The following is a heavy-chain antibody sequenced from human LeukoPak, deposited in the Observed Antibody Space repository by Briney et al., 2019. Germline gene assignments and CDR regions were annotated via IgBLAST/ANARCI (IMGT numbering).Heavy chain of an antibody. J-gene: IGHJ4*02. CDR2: IKQDGSEK. CDR3: ERDGYYGSGLLDY. CDR1: GFTFSSYW. Sequence: GGSLRLSCAASGFTFSSYWMSWVRQAPGKGLEWVANIKQDGSEKYYVDSVKGRFTISRDNAKNSLYLQMNSLRAEDTAVYYCERDGYYGSGLLDYWGQGTLVTVSS. D-gene: IGHD3-10*01. V-gene: IGHV3-7*01.